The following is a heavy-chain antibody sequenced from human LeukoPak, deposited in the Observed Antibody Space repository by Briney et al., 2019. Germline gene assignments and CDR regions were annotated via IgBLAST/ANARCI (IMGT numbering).Heavy chain of an antibody. V-gene: IGHV3-7*01. D-gene: IGHD6-19*01. CDR3: ARVFADSTGWFPYYFDS. J-gene: IGHJ4*02. CDR2: IKQDGSEK. CDR1: GFTFSHYW. Sequence: GGSLRLSCAASGFTFSHYWMSWVRQAPGKGLEWVANIKQDGSEKHYVDSVKGRFSMSRDNAKSSLFLQMNSLRAEDTALYYCARVFADSTGWFPYYFDSWGREPWSPSPQ.